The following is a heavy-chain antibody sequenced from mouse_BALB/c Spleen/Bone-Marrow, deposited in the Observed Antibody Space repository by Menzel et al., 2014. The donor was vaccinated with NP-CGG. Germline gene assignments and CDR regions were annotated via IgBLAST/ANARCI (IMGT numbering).Heavy chain of an antibody. CDR1: GFTFSGYY. CDR3: ANYYGSTWFAY. CDR2: ISDGGSYT. D-gene: IGHD1-1*01. V-gene: IGHV5-4*02. J-gene: IGHJ3*01. Sequence: EVMLVESGGGLVKPGGSLKLSCAASGFTFSGYYVYWVRQTPEKRLEWVATISDGGSYTYYPDSVKGRFTISRDNAKNNLYLQMSSLKSEDTAMYYCANYYGSTWFAYWGQGTLVTVSA.